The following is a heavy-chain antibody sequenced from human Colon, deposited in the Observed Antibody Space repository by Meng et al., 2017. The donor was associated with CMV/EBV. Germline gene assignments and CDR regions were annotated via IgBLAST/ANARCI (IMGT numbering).Heavy chain of an antibody. V-gene: IGHV2-5*02. J-gene: IGHJ4*02. D-gene: IGHD2-8*02. CDR1: GFSPTTTGAG. CDR2: IHWDDDK. Sequence: KGAVPALVKPTRTLSLTSAFSGFSPTTTGAGVASVRQPPRKAPELLALIHWDDDKRSSPSLKNRLNITKDTCKNQVVLSMTDLDPADTGTFYCARHSLTILTDWGQGALVTVSS. CDR3: ARHSLTILTD.